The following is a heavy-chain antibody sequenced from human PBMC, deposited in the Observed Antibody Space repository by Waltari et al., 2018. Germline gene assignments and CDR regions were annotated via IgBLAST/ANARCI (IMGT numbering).Heavy chain of an antibody. CDR3: ARDAREVVAATPGLFDP. D-gene: IGHD2-15*01. Sequence: QVQLVQSGAEVKKPGSSVKVSCKASGGTVSSYAISWVRQAPGQGLEWMGGIIPIFGTANYAQKFQGRVTITADKSTSTAYMELSSLRSEDTAVYYCARDAREVVAATPGLFDPWGQGTLVTVSS. V-gene: IGHV1-69*13. J-gene: IGHJ5*02. CDR1: GGTVSSYA. CDR2: IIPIFGTA.